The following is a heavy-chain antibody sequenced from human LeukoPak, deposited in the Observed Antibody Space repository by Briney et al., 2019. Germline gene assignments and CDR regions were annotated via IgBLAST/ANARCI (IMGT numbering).Heavy chain of an antibody. CDR2: IYYSGST. CDR3: AREGLRGGWFDP. Sequence: SETLSLTCTVSGGSISSYYWSWIRQPPGKGLEWIGYIYYSGSTYYNPSLKSRVTISVDTSKNQFSLKLSSVTAADTAVYYCAREGLRGGWFDPWGQGTLVTVSS. J-gene: IGHJ5*02. CDR1: GGSISSYY. D-gene: IGHD4-17*01. V-gene: IGHV4-30-4*08.